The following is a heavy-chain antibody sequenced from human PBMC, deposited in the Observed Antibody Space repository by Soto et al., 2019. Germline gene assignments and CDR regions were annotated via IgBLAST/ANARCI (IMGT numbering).Heavy chain of an antibody. CDR1: GYTFTSYG. Sequence: QVQLVQSGAEVKKPGASVKVSCKASGYTFTSYGISWVRQAPGQGLEWMGWISAYNGNTNYAQKRQGRVTKTTDTSTSTAYMELRSLRADGTAVYYWARDSPAVDYWGQGTLVTVSS. J-gene: IGHJ4*02. CDR3: ARDSPAVDY. CDR2: ISAYNGNT. V-gene: IGHV1-18*01.